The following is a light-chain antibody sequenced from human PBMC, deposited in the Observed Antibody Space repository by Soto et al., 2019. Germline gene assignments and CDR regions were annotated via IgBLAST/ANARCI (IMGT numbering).Light chain of an antibody. CDR2: AAS. CDR3: QQSYSTPYT. CDR1: QSISSF. J-gene: IGKJ2*01. V-gene: IGKV1-39*01. Sequence: DIQMTQSQSSLSASVGDRVTITSRASQSISSFLNWYQQKPGKAPKLLIYAASSLQSGVPSRFSGSGSGTDFTHNISSLQPEDFATYYCQQSYSTPYTVGQGTKLEI.